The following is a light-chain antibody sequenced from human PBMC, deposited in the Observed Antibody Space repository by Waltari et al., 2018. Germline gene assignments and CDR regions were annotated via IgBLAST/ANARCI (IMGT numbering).Light chain of an antibody. V-gene: IGLV2-14*01. J-gene: IGLJ2*01. CDR3: ASYTNTNTLLI. Sequence: QSALTQPAAVSGSPGQSITISCPGAGTDIGGFDFVSWYQQHPGEVPNLLISGVSDRPSGISPRFSGSKSGSTASLTISGLQAEDEADYFCASYTNTNTLLIFGGGTKLTVL. CDR2: GVS. CDR1: GTDIGGFDF.